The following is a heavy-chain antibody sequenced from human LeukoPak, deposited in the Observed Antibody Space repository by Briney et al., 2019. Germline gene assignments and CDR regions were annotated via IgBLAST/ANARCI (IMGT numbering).Heavy chain of an antibody. Sequence: ASVKVSCKASGYTFTRYFMHWVRQAPGQGLEWMGIINPSGGSTSYAQKFQGRVTMTRDTYTSTVYMELSSLRSEDTAVYYCARDLTYCSSTSCYPHWFDPWGQGTLVTVSS. V-gene: IGHV1-46*01. CDR2: INPSGGST. D-gene: IGHD2-2*01. CDR3: ARDLTYCSSTSCYPHWFDP. CDR1: GYTFTRYF. J-gene: IGHJ5*02.